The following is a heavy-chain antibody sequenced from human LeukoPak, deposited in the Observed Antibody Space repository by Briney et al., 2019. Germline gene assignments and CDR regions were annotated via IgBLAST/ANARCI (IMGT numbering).Heavy chain of an antibody. CDR2: ISSSSSYI. CDR1: GFTFSSYS. CDR3: AREDSYYYGSGSYPFDY. D-gene: IGHD3-10*01. V-gene: IGHV3-21*01. J-gene: IGHJ4*02. Sequence: GGSLRLSCAASGFTFSSYSMNWVRQAPGKGLEWVSSISSSSSYIYYADSVKGRFTISRDNAKNSLYLQMNSLRAEDTAVYYCAREDSYYYGSGSYPFDYWGQGTLVTVSS.